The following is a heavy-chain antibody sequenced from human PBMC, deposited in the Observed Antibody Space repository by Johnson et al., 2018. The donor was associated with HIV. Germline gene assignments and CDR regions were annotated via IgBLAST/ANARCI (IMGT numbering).Heavy chain of an antibody. CDR3: ARGRKSSGYIDAFDI. CDR2: ISSGSTI. Sequence: VQLVESGGGLVQPGGSLRLSCAASGFTVSSNYMSWVRQAPGKGLEWVSVISSGSTIYYKDSVKGRITISRDNAKNSLYLQMNSLRAEDTAVYYCARGRKSSGYIDAFDIWGQGTMVTVSS. J-gene: IGHJ3*02. V-gene: IGHV3-66*01. CDR1: GFTVSSNY. D-gene: IGHD3-22*01.